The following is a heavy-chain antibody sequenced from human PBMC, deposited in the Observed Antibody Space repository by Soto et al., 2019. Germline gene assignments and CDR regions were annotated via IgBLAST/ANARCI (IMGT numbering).Heavy chain of an antibody. CDR1: GFTFSGSA. Sequence: QSGGPLRLSCAASGFTFSGSAMHWVRQASGKGLEWVGRIRSKANSYATAYAASVKGRFTISRDDSKNTAYLQMNSLKTEDTAVYYCTRLLFNYDSSGYPTYDNWFDPWGQGTLVTVSS. CDR3: TRLLFNYDSSGYPTYDNWFDP. J-gene: IGHJ5*02. V-gene: IGHV3-73*01. CDR2: IRSKANSYAT. D-gene: IGHD3-22*01.